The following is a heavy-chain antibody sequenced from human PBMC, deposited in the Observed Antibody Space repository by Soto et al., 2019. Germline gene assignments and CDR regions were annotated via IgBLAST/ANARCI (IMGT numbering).Heavy chain of an antibody. J-gene: IGHJ4*02. CDR3: ACSGRYDRDNYFDY. CDR2: IYYSGST. CDR1: GGNIRSSGYY. D-gene: IGHD6-19*01. V-gene: IGHV4-39*01. Sequence: SETQSLTCTVSGGNIRSSGYYWGWIRQPPGKGLEWIGSIYYSGSTYYNPSLKSRVTISVDTSKNQFSLKLSSVTAADTAVYYCACSGRYDRDNYFDYWGQGTLVTVSS.